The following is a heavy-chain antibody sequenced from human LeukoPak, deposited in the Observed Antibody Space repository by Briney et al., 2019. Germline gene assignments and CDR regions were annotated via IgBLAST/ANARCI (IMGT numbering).Heavy chain of an antibody. CDR1: GFTFSSYG. J-gene: IGHJ4*02. D-gene: IGHD1-7*01. CDR3: AKDQGLELPPDY. Sequence: GRSLRLSCAASGFTFSSYGMHWVRQAPGKGLEWVAVIWYDGSNKYYADSVKGRFTISRDNSKNTLYLQMNSLRAEDTALYYCAKDQGLELPPDYWGQGTLVTVST. CDR2: IWYDGSNK. V-gene: IGHV3-33*06.